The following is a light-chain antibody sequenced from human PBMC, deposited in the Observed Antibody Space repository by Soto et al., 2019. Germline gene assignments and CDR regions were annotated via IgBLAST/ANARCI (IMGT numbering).Light chain of an antibody. CDR1: QSVSSSY. Sequence: ESVLTQSPGTLSLSPGERATLSCRASQSVSSSYLAWYQQKPGQAPRLLIYGASSRASGIRARFSGSGSGTAFSLTISRLEPEDFAVYYCHQYGSSPPYTFGQGTKLDIK. V-gene: IGKV3-20*01. J-gene: IGKJ2*01. CDR2: GAS. CDR3: HQYGSSPPYT.